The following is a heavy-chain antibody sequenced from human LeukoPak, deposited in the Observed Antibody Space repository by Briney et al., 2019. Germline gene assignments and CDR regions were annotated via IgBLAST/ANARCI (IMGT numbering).Heavy chain of an antibody. Sequence: SETLSLTCTVSGGSISGYYWSWFRQPAGKGLEWIGEINHSGSTNYNPSLKSRVTISVDTSKNQFSLKLSSVTAADTAVYYCARTRSGYYYPEYFQHWGQGTLVTVSS. V-gene: IGHV4-34*01. CDR3: ARTRSGYYYPEYFQH. CDR1: GGSISGYY. CDR2: INHSGST. D-gene: IGHD3-22*01. J-gene: IGHJ1*01.